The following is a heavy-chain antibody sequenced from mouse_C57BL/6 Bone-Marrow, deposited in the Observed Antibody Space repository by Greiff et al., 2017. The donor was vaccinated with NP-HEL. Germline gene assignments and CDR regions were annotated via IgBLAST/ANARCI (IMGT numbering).Heavy chain of an antibody. Sequence: QVQLQQPGAELVMPGASVKLSCKASGYTFTSYWMHWVKQRPGQGLEWIGEIDPSDSYTNYNQKFKGKSTLTVDKSSSTAYMQLSSLTSEDSAVYYCARENWDGGFAYWGQGTLVTVSA. J-gene: IGHJ3*01. D-gene: IGHD4-1*01. CDR1: GYTFTSYW. V-gene: IGHV1-69*01. CDR3: ARENWDGGFAY. CDR2: IDPSDSYT.